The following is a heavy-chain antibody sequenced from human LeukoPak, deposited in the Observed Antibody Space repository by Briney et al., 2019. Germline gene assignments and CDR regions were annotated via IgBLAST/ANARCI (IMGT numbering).Heavy chain of an antibody. CDR3: GRETDFGVVTN. CDR2: TYYRSQQWHS. D-gene: IGHD3-3*01. J-gene: IGHJ4*02. Sequence: KPSQTLSLTYAISGDSVSSNGASWNWLRQSPSRGLEWLGRTYYRSQQWHSDYAPSVKGRITLNPDTSKNQFSLQLNSMTPEDTALYYCGRETDFGVVTNWGQGTLVTVSS. CDR1: GDSVSSNGAS. V-gene: IGHV6-1*01.